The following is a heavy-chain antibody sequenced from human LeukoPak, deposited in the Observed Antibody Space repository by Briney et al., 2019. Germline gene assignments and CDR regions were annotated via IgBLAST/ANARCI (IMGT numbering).Heavy chain of an antibody. CDR2: IYYSGST. D-gene: IGHD3-10*01. CDR1: GGSISSSSYY. Sequence: SETLSLTCTVSGGSISSSSYYWGWIRQPPGKGLEWIGSIYYSGSTYYNPSLKGRVTISVDTSKNQFSLKLSSVTAADTAVYYCARHSAYYYGSASWYFDLWGRGTLVTVSS. J-gene: IGHJ2*01. V-gene: IGHV4-39*01. CDR3: ARHSAYYYGSASWYFDL.